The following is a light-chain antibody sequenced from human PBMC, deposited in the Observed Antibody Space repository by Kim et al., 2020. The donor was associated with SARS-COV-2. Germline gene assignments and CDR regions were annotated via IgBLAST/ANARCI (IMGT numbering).Light chain of an antibody. Sequence: NFMLTQPHSVSESPGKTVTISCTRSSGSIASNYVQWYQQRPGSAPTTVIYEDNQRPSGVPDRFSGSTDSSSNSASLTISGLKTEDEADYYCQSYDSSNHDWVFGGGTKVTVL. CDR3: QSYDSSNHDWV. J-gene: IGLJ3*02. CDR1: SGSIASNY. CDR2: EDN. V-gene: IGLV6-57*04.